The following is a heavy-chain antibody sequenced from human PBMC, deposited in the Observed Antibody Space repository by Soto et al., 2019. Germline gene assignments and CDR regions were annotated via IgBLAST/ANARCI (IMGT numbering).Heavy chain of an antibody. CDR2: INPNSGDT. Sequence: GATVKVSCQSSGYAFTDSYIHWVRQAPGQGLEWMGWINPNSGDTNYVQKFEGRVTSSRDTSFSTAYMELSSLSSDDTAVYSCASRYSYLRCWGQET. D-gene: IGHD5-18*01. CDR1: GYAFTDSY. CDR3: ASRYSYLRC. J-gene: IGHJ4*02. V-gene: IGHV1-2*01.